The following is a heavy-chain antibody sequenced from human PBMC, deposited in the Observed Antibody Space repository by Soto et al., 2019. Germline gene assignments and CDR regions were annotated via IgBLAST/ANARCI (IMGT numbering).Heavy chain of an antibody. CDR3: ASTAVWKNAFEI. CDR2: FESGGSI. D-gene: IGHD3-16*01. CDR1: GVTVNTNY. V-gene: IGHV3-53*01. J-gene: IGHJ3*02. Sequence: EVQLVESGGGLIQPGGSLTLTCAASGVTVNTNYMSWVRQSPGKGLEWVSLFESGGSIYYADSVKRRFTISRDNFKNTLSLQMNSLRVEDTAVYFCASTAVWKNAFEIWGQGTLVSVSS.